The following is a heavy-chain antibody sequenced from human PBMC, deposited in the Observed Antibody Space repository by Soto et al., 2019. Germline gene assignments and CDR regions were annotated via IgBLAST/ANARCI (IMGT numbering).Heavy chain of an antibody. D-gene: IGHD5-12*01. J-gene: IGHJ4*02. CDR3: AREGRGYSGPGVNYFDY. V-gene: IGHV4-30-4*01. CDR2: IYYSGST. Sequence: SVPLSLTCTVSGGSIRSGDYYWSWNRQPPGKGLEWIGYIYYSGSTYYNPSLKSRVTISVDTSKNQFSLKLSSVTAADTAVYYCAREGRGYSGPGVNYFDYWGQGTLVTVSS. CDR1: GGSIRSGDYY.